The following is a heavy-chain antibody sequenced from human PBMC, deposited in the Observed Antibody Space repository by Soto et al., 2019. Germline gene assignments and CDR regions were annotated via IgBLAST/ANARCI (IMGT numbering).Heavy chain of an antibody. CDR3: ARYPPTQVDTPNV. J-gene: IGHJ4*02. D-gene: IGHD5-18*01. CDR1: GGSISTYF. CDR2: LYDSEGT. Sequence: SETLSLTCTVSGGSISTYFLSWIRQPPGKGKEWIGYLYDSEGTNYNPSLKSRVTISVDLSKNQFSPKLSSVTAADSAVYYCARYPPTQVDTPNVWGQGTLVTVSS. V-gene: IGHV4-59*01.